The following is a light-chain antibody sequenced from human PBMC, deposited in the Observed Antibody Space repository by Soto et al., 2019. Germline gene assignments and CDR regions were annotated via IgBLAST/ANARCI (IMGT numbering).Light chain of an antibody. J-gene: IGKJ1*01. CDR3: QQYNGDSRT. V-gene: IGKV1-5*03. CDR1: QSISTW. CDR2: GAS. Sequence: DIQMTQSPSTLSASVGDRITITCRASQSISTWLAWYQQRPGMPPKLLIYGASTLQSGVPSRFSGSASGTEFSLTISSLQPDDFATYYCQQYNGDSRTFGQGTKVEIK.